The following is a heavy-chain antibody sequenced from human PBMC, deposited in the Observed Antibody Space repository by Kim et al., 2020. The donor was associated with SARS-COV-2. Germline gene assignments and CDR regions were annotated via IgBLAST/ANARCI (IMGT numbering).Heavy chain of an antibody. D-gene: IGHD4-4*01. CDR2: IYYSGST. V-gene: IGHV4-39*07. CDR1: GGSISSSSYY. CDR3: ARDHSNYGYYFDY. J-gene: IGHJ4*02. Sequence: SETLSLTCTVSGGSISSSSYYWGWIRQPPGKGLEWIGSIYYSGSTYYNPSLKSRVTISVDTSKNQFSLKLSSVTAADTAVYYCARDHSNYGYYFDYWGQGTLVTVSS.